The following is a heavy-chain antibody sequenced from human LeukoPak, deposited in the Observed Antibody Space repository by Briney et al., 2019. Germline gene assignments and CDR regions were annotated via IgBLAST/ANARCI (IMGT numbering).Heavy chain of an antibody. CDR2: IYYSGST. Sequence: SETLSLTCTVSGGSISSSSYYWGWIRQPPGKGLEWIGSIYYSGSTYYNPSLKSRVTISVDTSKNQFSLKLSSVTAADTAVYYCARDRRRWLQFRGFDYWGQGTLVTVSS. J-gene: IGHJ4*02. V-gene: IGHV4-39*07. D-gene: IGHD5-24*01. CDR3: ARDRRRWLQFRGFDY. CDR1: GGSISSSSYY.